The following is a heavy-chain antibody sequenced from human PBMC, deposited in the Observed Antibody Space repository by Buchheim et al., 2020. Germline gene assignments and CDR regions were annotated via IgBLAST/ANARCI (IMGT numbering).Heavy chain of an antibody. CDR3: ARENGEYYYDSSGYIDY. J-gene: IGHJ4*02. V-gene: IGHV4-59*01. CDR1: GGSISSFY. D-gene: IGHD3-22*01. Sequence: QVQLQESGPGLVKPSETLSLTCTVSGGSISSFYWSWIRQPPGKGLEWIGYIYYSGSTHYNPSLKSRVTISVDTSTNQFSLKLSSVTAADTAVYYCARENGEYYYDSSGYIDYWGQGTL. CDR2: IYYSGST.